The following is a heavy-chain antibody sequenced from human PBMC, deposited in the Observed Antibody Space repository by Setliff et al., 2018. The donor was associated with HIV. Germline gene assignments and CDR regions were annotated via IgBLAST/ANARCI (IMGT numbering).Heavy chain of an antibody. CDR1: SGSFSTYY. V-gene: IGHV4-34*01. CDR3: ARTWELPPVYGMDV. Sequence: PSETLSLTCAVYSGSFSTYYWTWIRQPPGKGLEWIGEINHSGSTYYNPSLKSRVTISVDTSKNQFSLKLSSVTAADTAVYYCARTWELPPVYGMDVWGQGTTVTVSS. CDR2: INHSGST. J-gene: IGHJ6*02. D-gene: IGHD1-26*01.